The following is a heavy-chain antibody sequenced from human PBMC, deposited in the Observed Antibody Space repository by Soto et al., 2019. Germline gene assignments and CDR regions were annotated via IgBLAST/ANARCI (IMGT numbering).Heavy chain of an antibody. CDR2: IWADGSSK. CDR1: GFTFSTYG. V-gene: IGHV3-33*01. CDR3: ARSGVAEAATRAFDI. J-gene: IGHJ3*02. D-gene: IGHD6-13*01. Sequence: QVQLVESGGGVVQPGRSLRLSCVASGFTFSTYGMDWVRQAPGKGLEWVAVIWADGSSKYYADSVKGRFTVSRENPKNTLYLQMNSLRAEDTAVYYCARSGVAEAATRAFDIWGQGTMVTVSS.